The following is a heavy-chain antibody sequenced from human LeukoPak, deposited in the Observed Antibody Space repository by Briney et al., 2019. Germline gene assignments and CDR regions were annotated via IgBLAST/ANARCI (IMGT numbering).Heavy chain of an antibody. D-gene: IGHD3-10*01. V-gene: IGHV4-34*01. J-gene: IGHJ4*02. CDR2: INHSGST. Sequence: PSETLSLTCAVYGGSFSGYYWSWTPQPPGKGLEGIGEINHSGSTNYNPSLKSRVTISVDTSKNQFSLKLSSVTAADTAVYYCARDSITMVRGKHYFDYWGQGTLVTVSS. CDR3: ARDSITMVRGKHYFDY. CDR1: GGSFSGYY.